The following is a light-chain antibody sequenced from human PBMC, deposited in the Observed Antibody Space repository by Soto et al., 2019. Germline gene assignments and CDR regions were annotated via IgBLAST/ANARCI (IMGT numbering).Light chain of an antibody. Sequence: DIQMTQSPSSLSASVGDRVTITCRASPTISSFLNWYQQKPGEAPKLLIYAASNLRSGVPSRFSGSGSGTEFTLTISSLQPEDFATYYCQQSHSTPRTRGQGTKVEIK. V-gene: IGKV1-39*01. CDR1: PTISSF. CDR3: QQSHSTPRT. J-gene: IGKJ1*01. CDR2: AAS.